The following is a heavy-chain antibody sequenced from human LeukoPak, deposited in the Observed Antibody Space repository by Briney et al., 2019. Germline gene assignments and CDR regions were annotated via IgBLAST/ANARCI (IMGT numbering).Heavy chain of an antibody. Sequence: GGSLRLSCAASGFTFSNYGIPWVRQAPGKGLEWVALIRYDGSNKYYADSVKGRFTISRDNAKNSLYLQMNSLRAEDTAVYYCARVEKLGMYYFDYWGQGTLVTVSS. V-gene: IGHV3-30*02. CDR2: IRYDGSNK. CDR3: ARVEKLGMYYFDY. D-gene: IGHD7-27*01. J-gene: IGHJ4*02. CDR1: GFTFSNYG.